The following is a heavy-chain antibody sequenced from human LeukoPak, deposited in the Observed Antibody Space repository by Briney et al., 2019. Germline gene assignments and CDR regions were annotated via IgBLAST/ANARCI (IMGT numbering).Heavy chain of an antibody. Sequence: SSETLSLTCAVYGGSFSGYYWSRIRQPPGKGLERIGYIYYTGTTNYNPSLNSRVTISVDTSKNQFSLKLSSVTAADTAVYYCARVNSAWYGALDYWGQGTMVTVSS. CDR1: GGSFSGYY. V-gene: IGHV4-59*01. D-gene: IGHD6-19*01. J-gene: IGHJ4*02. CDR3: ARVNSAWYGALDY. CDR2: IYYTGTT.